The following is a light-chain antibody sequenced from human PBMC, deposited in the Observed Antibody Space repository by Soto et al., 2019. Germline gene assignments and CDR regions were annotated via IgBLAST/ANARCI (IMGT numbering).Light chain of an antibody. Sequence: QSVLTQPASVSGSPGQSITISCAGTSSDVGGYNYVSWYQQHPGKAPKLMIYEVSNRPSGVSNRFSGSKSGNTASLTISGLQAEDEADYYCSSDTSSSTLERVFGGGTKLPVL. V-gene: IGLV2-14*01. CDR3: SSDTSSSTLERV. CDR1: SSDVGGYNY. J-gene: IGLJ3*02. CDR2: EVS.